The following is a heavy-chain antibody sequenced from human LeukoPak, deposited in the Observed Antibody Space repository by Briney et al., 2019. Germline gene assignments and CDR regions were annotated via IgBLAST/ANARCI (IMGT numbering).Heavy chain of an antibody. CDR2: MNPNSGNT. V-gene: IGHV1-8*01. Sequence: ASVKVSCKASGYTFTSYDINWVRQATGQGLEWMGWMNPNSGNTGYAQKFQGRVTMTRNTSISTAYMELSSLRSEDTAVYYCPRVRRKGTAFDPWGQGTLVTVSS. CDR3: PRVRRKGTAFDP. D-gene: IGHD3-10*01. J-gene: IGHJ5*02. CDR1: GYTFTSYD.